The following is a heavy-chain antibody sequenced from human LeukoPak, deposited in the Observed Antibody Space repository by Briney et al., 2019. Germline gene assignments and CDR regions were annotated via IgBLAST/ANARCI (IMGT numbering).Heavy chain of an antibody. Sequence: ASVKVSCKASGYTFTGYYMHWVRQAPGQGLEWMVWINPNSGGTNYAQKFQGRVTMTRDTSISTAYMELSRLRSDDTAVYYCAIRGAGGSFGGYYFDYWGQGTLVTVSS. CDR1: GYTFTGYY. D-gene: IGHD1-26*01. V-gene: IGHV1-2*02. J-gene: IGHJ4*02. CDR2: INPNSGGT. CDR3: AIRGAGGSFGGYYFDY.